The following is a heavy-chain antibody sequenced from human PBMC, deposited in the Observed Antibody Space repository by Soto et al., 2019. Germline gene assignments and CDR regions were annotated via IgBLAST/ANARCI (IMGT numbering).Heavy chain of an antibody. CDR1: GGSINSGGYY. Sequence: QVQLQESGPGLVKPSQTLSLICTVSGGSINSGGYYWNWIRQHPGKGLEWIGYIFYGGSTYYNPFLRPRITISEDTSENQFSLNLSSVTSADTAVYFCARGYPQSGYSSGWVFDYWGQGTLVNVSS. D-gene: IGHD6-25*01. V-gene: IGHV4-31*03. CDR3: ARGYPQSGYSSGWVFDY. CDR2: IFYGGST. J-gene: IGHJ4*02.